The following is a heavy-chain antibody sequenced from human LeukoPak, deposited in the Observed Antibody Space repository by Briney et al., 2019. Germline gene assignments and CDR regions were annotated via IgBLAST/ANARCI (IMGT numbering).Heavy chain of an antibody. J-gene: IGHJ4*02. Sequence: SETLSLTCTVSGGSISSYYWSWIRQPPGKGLEWIGYIYYSGSTNYNPSLKSRVTISVDTSKNQFSLKLSSVTAADTAVYYCARASSFIAAAGKGFDYWGQGTLVTVSS. V-gene: IGHV4-59*08. CDR1: GGSISSYY. CDR3: ARASSFIAAAGKGFDY. CDR2: IYYSGST. D-gene: IGHD6-13*01.